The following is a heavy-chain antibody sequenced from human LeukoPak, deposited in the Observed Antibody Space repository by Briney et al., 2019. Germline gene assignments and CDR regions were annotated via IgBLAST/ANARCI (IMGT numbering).Heavy chain of an antibody. CDR1: GFTFNNAY. V-gene: IGHV3-15*01. D-gene: IGHD6-13*01. CDR2: IKNKVDGGTI. CDR3: TTDAGYTSRWYNY. J-gene: IGHJ4*02. Sequence: PGGSLRLSCAASGFTFNNAYMCWVRQAPGKGLEWVGRIKNKVDGGTIDYGAPVKGRFTISRDDSRNTLYLQMNSLKTEDTAVYYCTTDAGYTSRWYNYWGQGTLVTVSS.